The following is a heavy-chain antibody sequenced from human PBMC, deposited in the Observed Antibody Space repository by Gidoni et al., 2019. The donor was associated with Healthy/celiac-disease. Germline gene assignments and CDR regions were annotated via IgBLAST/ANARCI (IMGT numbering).Heavy chain of an antibody. CDR3: AKDIAAGRGGFDY. J-gene: IGHJ4*02. CDR1: GFNFDDYA. CDR2: ISWNSGSI. V-gene: IGHV3-9*01. Sequence: EVQLVESGGGLVQPGRSLRLSCAASGFNFDDYAMHWVRQAPGKGLGWVSGISWNSGSIGYADSVKGRFTISRDNAKNSLYLQMNSLRAEDTALYYCAKDIAAGRGGFDYWGQGTLVTVSS. D-gene: IGHD6-25*01.